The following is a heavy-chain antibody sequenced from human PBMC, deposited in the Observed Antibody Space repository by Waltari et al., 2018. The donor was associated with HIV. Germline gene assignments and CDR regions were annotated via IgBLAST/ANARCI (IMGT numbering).Heavy chain of an antibody. Sequence: QVQLQQWGAGLLKPSETLSLTCTVYGGSFSASYWPWIRQPPGTGLEWIGEVNHSGTTNYNPSLKSRVTISVDTSKNQVSLKLSSVTAADTAVYYCARGEGWLTPFDSWGQGTLVTVSS. CDR3: ARGEGWLTPFDS. J-gene: IGHJ4*02. CDR1: GGSFSASY. V-gene: IGHV4-34*01. CDR2: VNHSGTT. D-gene: IGHD3-22*01.